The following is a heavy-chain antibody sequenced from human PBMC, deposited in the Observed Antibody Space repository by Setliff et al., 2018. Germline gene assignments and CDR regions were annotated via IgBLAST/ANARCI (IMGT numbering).Heavy chain of an antibody. Sequence: SETLSLTCAVYGDSFSDSYWSWIRQAQGKGLEWIEQINHTGNTYYNPSLEGRVTISVDTSNNQFSLKLSSVTAADTAVYYCARHLWGRYMAESSDYFDYWGQGSLVTVSS. J-gene: IGHJ4*02. V-gene: IGHV4-34*01. D-gene: IGHD3-3*02. CDR1: GDSFSDSY. CDR2: INHTGNT. CDR3: ARHLWGRYMAESSDYFDY.